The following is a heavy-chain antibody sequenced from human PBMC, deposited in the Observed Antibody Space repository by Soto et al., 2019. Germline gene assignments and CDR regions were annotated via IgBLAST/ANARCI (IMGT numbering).Heavy chain of an antibody. Sequence: PSQTLSLTCAISGDSVSSNNAAWNWIRQSPSRGLEWLGGTYYRSTWYTDYAVSVKSRLNINPDTSRNQLSLQLSSVTPADTAKYYCTNWGMDVWGQGTTVTVSS. J-gene: IGHJ6*02. CDR3: TNWGMDV. D-gene: IGHD1-1*01. CDR1: GDSVSSNNAA. CDR2: TYYRSTWYT. V-gene: IGHV6-1*01.